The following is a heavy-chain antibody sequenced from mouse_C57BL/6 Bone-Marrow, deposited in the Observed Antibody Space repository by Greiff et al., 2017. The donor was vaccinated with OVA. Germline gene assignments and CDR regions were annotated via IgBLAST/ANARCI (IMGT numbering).Heavy chain of an antibody. V-gene: IGHV5-17*01. CDR2: ISSGSSTI. CDR1: GFTFSDYG. D-gene: IGHD2-2*01. CDR3: ARGWLRREIRPYYYAMDY. J-gene: IGHJ4*01. Sequence: EVQLQESGGGLVKPGGSLKLSCAASGFTFSDYGMHWVRQAPEKGLEWVAYISSGSSTIYYADTVKGRFTISRDNAKNTLFLQMTSLRSEDTAMYYCARGWLRREIRPYYYAMDYWGQGTSVTVSS.